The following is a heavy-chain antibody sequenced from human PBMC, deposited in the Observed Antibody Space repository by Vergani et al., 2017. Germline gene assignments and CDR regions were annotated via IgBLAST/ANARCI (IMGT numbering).Heavy chain of an antibody. D-gene: IGHD2-2*01. CDR1: GGSFSGYY. J-gene: IGHJ4*02. CDR2: INHSGST. CDR3: AGRRCSSTSCPFDY. V-gene: IGHV4-34*01. Sequence: QVQLQQWGAGLLKPSETLSLTCAVYGGSFSGYYWSWIRQPPGKGLEWIGEINHSGSTNYNPSLKSRVTISVDTSKNQFSLKLSSVTAADTAVYYCAGRRCSSTSCPFDYWGQGTLVTVSS.